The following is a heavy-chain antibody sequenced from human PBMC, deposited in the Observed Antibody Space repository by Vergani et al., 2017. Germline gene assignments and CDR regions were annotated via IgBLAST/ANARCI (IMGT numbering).Heavy chain of an antibody. D-gene: IGHD3-10*01. CDR1: GGSFSGYY. V-gene: IGHV4-34*01. Sequence: QVQLQQWGAGLLKPSETLSLTCAVYGGSFSGYYWSWIRQPPGKGLEWIGEINHSGSTNYNPSRKSRVTISVDTSKNQFSLKLSSVTAADTAVYYCARARGRASYFDYWGQGTLVTVSS. CDR2: INHSGST. CDR3: ARARGRASYFDY. J-gene: IGHJ4*02.